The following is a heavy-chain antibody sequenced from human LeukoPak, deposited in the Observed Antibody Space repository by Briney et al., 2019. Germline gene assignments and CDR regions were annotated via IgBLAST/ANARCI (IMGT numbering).Heavy chain of an antibody. CDR2: INSDGSST. CDR1: GFTFSSYW. D-gene: IGHD2-15*01. CDR3: ARAKYCSGGSCYGRVSDY. V-gene: IGHV3-74*01. J-gene: IGHJ4*02. Sequence: QTGESLRLSCAAAGFTFSSYWMHWVRHAPGKGLVWVSRINSDGSSTSYADSVKGRFTISRDNAKNTLYLQMNSLRAADTAVYYCARAKYCSGGSCYGRVSDYCGQGTLVTVSS.